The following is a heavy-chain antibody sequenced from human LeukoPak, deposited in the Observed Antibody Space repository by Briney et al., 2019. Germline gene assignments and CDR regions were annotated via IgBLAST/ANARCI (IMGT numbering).Heavy chain of an antibody. Sequence: KASXXTFXXXAISWVRLAPGQGLEWMGGXIPIFGTAHYSQNFQGTLTIPADESTSTAYMELSSLRSEDTAVYYCARAPYSSGGSTNYYYYYYMDVWGKGTTVTVSS. CDR2: XIPIFGTA. CDR1: XXTFXXXA. CDR3: ARAPYSSGGSTNYYYYYYMDV. J-gene: IGHJ6*03. D-gene: IGHD6-19*01. V-gene: IGHV1-69*01.